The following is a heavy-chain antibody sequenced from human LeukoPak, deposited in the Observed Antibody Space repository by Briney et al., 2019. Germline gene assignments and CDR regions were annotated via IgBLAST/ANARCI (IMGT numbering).Heavy chain of an antibody. D-gene: IGHD1-26*01. CDR1: GFTFTSFA. Sequence: GGSLRLSCAASGFTFTSFAMSWVRQASGKGLEWVSAISTTGGTTYYADSVKGRFTISRDNSKNTLYLQMNSLRAEDTAVYYCAKRERVGTTIGHWGQGTLVTVSS. V-gene: IGHV3-23*01. CDR3: AKRERVGTTIGH. CDR2: ISTTGGTT. J-gene: IGHJ4*02.